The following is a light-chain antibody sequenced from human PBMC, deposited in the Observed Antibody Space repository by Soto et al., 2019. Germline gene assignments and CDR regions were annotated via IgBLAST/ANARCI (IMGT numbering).Light chain of an antibody. J-gene: IGLJ2*01. CDR1: SSDVGGYNY. CDR2: EVS. V-gene: IGLV2-14*01. Sequence: QSALTQPASVSGSPGQSITISCTGTSSDVGGYNYVSWYQQRPGKAPKLMIYEVSYRPSGVSNRFSGSKSGNTASLTISGLQAEDEADYYCSSYTTISTVVFGGGTKLTVL. CDR3: SSYTTISTVV.